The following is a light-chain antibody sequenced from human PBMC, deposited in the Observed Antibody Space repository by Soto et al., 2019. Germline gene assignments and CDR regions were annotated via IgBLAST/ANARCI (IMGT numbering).Light chain of an antibody. CDR3: QQYYSYWT. CDR2: AAS. Sequence: AIRMTQSPSSLSASTGDRVTITCRANQGISSYLAWYQQKPGKAPKLLIYAASTLQSGVPSRFSGSGSGTDFTLTISCLQSEDLATYYCQQYYSYWTFGQGTKVEIK. CDR1: QGISSY. V-gene: IGKV1-8*01. J-gene: IGKJ1*01.